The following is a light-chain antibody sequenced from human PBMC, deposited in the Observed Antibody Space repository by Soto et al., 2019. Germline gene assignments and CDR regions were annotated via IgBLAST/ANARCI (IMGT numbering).Light chain of an antibody. J-gene: IGLJ2*01. CDR1: SSNIGSNT. CDR3: AAWDDSLRGLE. Sequence: QSVLTQPPSASGTPGQMVTISCSGSSSNIGSNTVNWYQQLPRMAPKLLIYNNSQRPSGVPDRFSGSKSGTSASLAISGLQSEDEADYYCAAWDDSLRGLEFSGGTQLTVL. V-gene: IGLV1-44*01. CDR2: NNS.